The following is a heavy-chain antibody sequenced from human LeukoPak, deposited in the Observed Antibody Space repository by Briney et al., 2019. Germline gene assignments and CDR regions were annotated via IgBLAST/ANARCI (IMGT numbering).Heavy chain of an antibody. CDR3: ARDSVPGSGSYFDY. CDR2: IYYSGST. CDR1: GGSISSSSYY. Sequence: SETLSLTCTVSGGSISSSSYYWGWIRQPPGKGLEWIGSIYYSGSTYYNPSLKSRVTISVDTSKNQFSLKLSSVTAVDTAVYYCARDSVPGSGSYFDYWGQGTLVTVSS. D-gene: IGHD1-26*01. V-gene: IGHV4-39*07. J-gene: IGHJ4*02.